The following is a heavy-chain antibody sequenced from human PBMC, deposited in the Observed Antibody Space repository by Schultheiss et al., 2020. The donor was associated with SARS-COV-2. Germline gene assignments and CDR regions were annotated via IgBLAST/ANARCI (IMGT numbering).Heavy chain of an antibody. Sequence: SETLSLTCTVSGGSISSYYWSWIRQSPGKGLEWIGRIYTSGSTNYNPSLKSRVTISVDTSKNQFSLKLSSVTAADTAVYYCARGRGPEQDYYYYYMDVWGKGTTVTVSS. CDR2: IYTSGST. CDR3: ARGRGPEQDYYYYYMDV. D-gene: IGHD1-14*01. J-gene: IGHJ6*03. V-gene: IGHV4-4*07. CDR1: GGSISSYY.